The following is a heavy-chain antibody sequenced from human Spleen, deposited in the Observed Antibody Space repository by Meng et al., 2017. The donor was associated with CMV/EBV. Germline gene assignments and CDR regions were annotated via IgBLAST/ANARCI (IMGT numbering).Heavy chain of an antibody. CDR3: ARDRSGDGYNYYYYGMDV. Sequence: LSLTCAASGFSFSGYAMHWVRQAPGQGLEWVAMISYDGGNKYYADSVKGRFTISRDNSKNTLYLQLNSLRSEDTAVYYCARDRSGDGYNYYYYGMDVWGQGTTVTVSS. CDR2: ISYDGGNK. V-gene: IGHV3-30-3*01. J-gene: IGHJ6*02. CDR1: GFSFSGYA. D-gene: IGHD5-24*01.